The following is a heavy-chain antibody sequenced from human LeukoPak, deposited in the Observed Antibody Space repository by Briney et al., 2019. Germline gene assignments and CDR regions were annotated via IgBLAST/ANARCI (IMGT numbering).Heavy chain of an antibody. D-gene: IGHD5-24*01. CDR1: GFTFSSYG. CDR3: AKDFFGDGYNPGY. J-gene: IGHJ4*02. Sequence: GGSLRLSCAASGFTFSSYGMHWVRQAPGKGLEWVAVIWCDGSNKYYADSVKGRFTISRDNSKNTLYLQMNGLRAEDTAVYYCAKDFFGDGYNPGYWGQGTLVTVSS. V-gene: IGHV3-33*06. CDR2: IWCDGSNK.